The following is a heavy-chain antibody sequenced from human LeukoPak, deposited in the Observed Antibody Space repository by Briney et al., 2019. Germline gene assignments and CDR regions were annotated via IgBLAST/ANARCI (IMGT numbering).Heavy chain of an antibody. Sequence: PGGSLRLSCAASGFTFSSYAMSWVRQAPGKGLEWVSAISGSGGSTYYADSVKGRFTISRDNAKNTLYLQMNSLRAEDTAVYYCAKDRDYCSSTSCPDYWGQGTLVTVSS. J-gene: IGHJ4*02. CDR1: GFTFSSYA. D-gene: IGHD2-2*01. CDR3: AKDRDYCSSTSCPDY. CDR2: ISGSGGST. V-gene: IGHV3-23*01.